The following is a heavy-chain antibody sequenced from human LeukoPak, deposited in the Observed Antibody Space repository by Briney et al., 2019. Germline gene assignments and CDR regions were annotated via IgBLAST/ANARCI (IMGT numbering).Heavy chain of an antibody. V-gene: IGHV1-18*04. J-gene: IGHJ6*03. CDR1: GYTFTSYY. CDR2: ISAYSGNT. D-gene: IGHD6-6*01. Sequence: ASVKVSCKASGYTFTSYYMHWVRQAPGQGLEWMGWISAYSGNTHYSHKLQGRVTMTTDTSTSTGYMELRSLRSDDTAVYYCASGRYSSSSPHYYYYYMDVWGKGTTVTVSS. CDR3: ASGRYSSSSPHYYYYYMDV.